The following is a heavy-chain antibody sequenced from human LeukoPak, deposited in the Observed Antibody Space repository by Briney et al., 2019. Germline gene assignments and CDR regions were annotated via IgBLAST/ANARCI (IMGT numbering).Heavy chain of an antibody. V-gene: IGHV4-30-2*01. J-gene: IGHJ3*02. CDR1: GGSISSGGYS. CDR2: IYHSGST. CDR3: ARALEYCSGGSCYGDAFDI. D-gene: IGHD2-15*01. Sequence: PSETLSLTCAVSGGSISSGGYSWRWIRQPPGKGLEWIGYIYHSGSTYYNPSLKSRVTISVDRSKNQFSLKLSSVTAADTAVYYCARALEYCSGGSCYGDAFDIWGQGTMVTVSS.